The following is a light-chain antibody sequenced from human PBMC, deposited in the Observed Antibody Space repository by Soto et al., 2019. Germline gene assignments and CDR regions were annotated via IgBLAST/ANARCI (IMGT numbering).Light chain of an antibody. J-gene: IGKJ2*01. Sequence: DIQMTQSPSTLSASIGDRVTITCRASQSINGRLAWYQQKPGRPPKLLIYDVSFLESGVPSRFSGSVSGTDFTLTISSLRPDDFATFYCQQYKVYPYTFGQGTRLDIQ. CDR2: DVS. V-gene: IGKV1-5*01. CDR3: QQYKVYPYT. CDR1: QSINGR.